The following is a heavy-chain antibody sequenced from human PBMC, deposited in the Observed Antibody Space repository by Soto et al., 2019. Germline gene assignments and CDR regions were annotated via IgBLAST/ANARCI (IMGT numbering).Heavy chain of an antibody. CDR1: GFTFSSYA. V-gene: IGHV3-30-3*01. CDR3: ARDWSIAVAGEPYYCYGMDV. Sequence: PGGSLRLSCAASGFTFSSYAMHWVRKAPGKGLEWLAVISYDGSNKYYADSVKGRFTISRDNSKNTLYLQMNSLRAEDTAVYYCARDWSIAVAGEPYYCYGMDVWGQGTTVTVSS. D-gene: IGHD6-19*01. J-gene: IGHJ6*02. CDR2: ISYDGSNK.